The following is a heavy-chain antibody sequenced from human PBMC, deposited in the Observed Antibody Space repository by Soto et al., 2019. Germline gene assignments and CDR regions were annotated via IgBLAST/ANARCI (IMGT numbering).Heavy chain of an antibody. Sequence: GGSLRLSCAASEFTFSSYSLNWVRQAPGKGLEWVSFISGSSTYIYYAESVKGRFTISRDNAKNLLFLQISSLRAEDTALYYCARGAGYCSGGTCYQYFDYSGQGTLVTVSS. J-gene: IGHJ4*02. CDR3: ARGAGYCSGGTCYQYFDY. V-gene: IGHV3-21*01. D-gene: IGHD2-15*01. CDR1: EFTFSSYS. CDR2: ISGSSTYI.